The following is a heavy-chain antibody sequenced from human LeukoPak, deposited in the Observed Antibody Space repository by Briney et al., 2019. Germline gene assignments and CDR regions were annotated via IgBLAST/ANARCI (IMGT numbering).Heavy chain of an antibody. Sequence: SETLSLTCAVYGGSFSGYYWSWIRQPPGKGLEWIGEINHSGSTNYNPSLKSRVTISVDTSKNQFSLKLSSVTAADTAVYYCARGFGVTSTYYVLDYWGQGTLVTVSS. V-gene: IGHV4-34*01. CDR3: ARGFGVTSTYYVLDY. CDR1: GGSFSGYY. J-gene: IGHJ4*02. CDR2: INHSGST. D-gene: IGHD3-10*02.